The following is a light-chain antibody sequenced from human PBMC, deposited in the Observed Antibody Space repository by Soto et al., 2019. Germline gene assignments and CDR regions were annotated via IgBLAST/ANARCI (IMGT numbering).Light chain of an antibody. J-gene: IGKJ2*01. CDR3: QQDSSSPRWYT. Sequence: EIVLTQSPGTLSLSPGERATLSCRASQSVSSSDFAWYQQKPGQAPRLLIYGASSRATGIPDRFSGSGSGKDFTLTISRLEPEDFAVYYCQQDSSSPRWYTFGQGTKLEIK. CDR2: GAS. CDR1: QSVSSSD. V-gene: IGKV3-20*01.